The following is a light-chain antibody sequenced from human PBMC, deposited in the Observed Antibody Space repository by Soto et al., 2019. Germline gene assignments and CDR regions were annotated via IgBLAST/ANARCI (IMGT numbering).Light chain of an antibody. J-gene: IGKJ1*01. CDR1: QSISIW. CDR3: QQSYSTPWT. V-gene: IGKV1-5*03. CDR2: AAS. Sequence: DIQMTQSPSALSASIGDRVTITCRASQSISIWLAWYQQKPGKAPKLLIYAASSLESGVPSRFSGSGSGTEFTLTISSLQPDDFATYYCQQSYSTPWTFGQGTKVEIK.